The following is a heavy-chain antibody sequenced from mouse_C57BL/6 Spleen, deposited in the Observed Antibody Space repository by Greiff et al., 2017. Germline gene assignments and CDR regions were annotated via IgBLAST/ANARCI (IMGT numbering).Heavy chain of an antibody. CDR2: LNYDGSST. D-gene: IGHD2-4*01. CDR3: ARYEYAAYNSMDY. V-gene: IGHV5-16*01. CDR1: GFTFSAYY. J-gene: IGHJ4*01. Sequence: EVKLVESEGGLVQPGRSMKLSCTASGFTFSAYYMAWVRQVPETGLEWVANLNYDGSSTYYLDSLKSRFIFSRDNAKNILYLQMCSLKSEDTATYYCARYEYAAYNSMDYWGQGTSVTVSS.